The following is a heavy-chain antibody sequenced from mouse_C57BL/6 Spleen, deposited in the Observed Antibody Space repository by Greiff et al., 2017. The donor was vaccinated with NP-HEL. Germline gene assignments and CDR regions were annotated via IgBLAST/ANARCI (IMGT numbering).Heavy chain of an antibody. D-gene: IGHD2-2*01. CDR3: ASGYEYYFDY. CDR1: GYAFSSSW. CDR2: IYPGDGDT. V-gene: IGHV1-82*01. Sequence: VQLQESGPELVKPGASVKISCKASGYAFSSSWMNWVKQRPGKGLEWIGRIYPGDGDTNYNGKFKGKATLTADKSSSTAYMQLSSLTSEDSAVYFCASGYEYYFDYWGQGTTLTVSS. J-gene: IGHJ2*01.